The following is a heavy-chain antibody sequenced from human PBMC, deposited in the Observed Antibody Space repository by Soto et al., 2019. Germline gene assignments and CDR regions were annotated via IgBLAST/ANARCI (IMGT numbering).Heavy chain of an antibody. Sequence: SGGSLRLSCAASGFTFSSYGMHWVRQAPGKGLEWVAVIWYDGSNKYYADSVKGRFTISRDNSKNTLYLQMNSLRAEDTAVYYCARPLVGVEYYFDYWGQGTLVTVSS. V-gene: IGHV3-33*01. CDR2: IWYDGSNK. CDR3: ARPLVGVEYYFDY. D-gene: IGHD1-26*01. J-gene: IGHJ4*02. CDR1: GFTFSSYG.